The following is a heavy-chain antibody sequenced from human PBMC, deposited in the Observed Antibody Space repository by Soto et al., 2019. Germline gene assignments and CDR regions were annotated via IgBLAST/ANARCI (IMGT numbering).Heavy chain of an antibody. CDR2: IYHSGST. V-gene: IGHV4-30-2*01. J-gene: IGHJ4*02. CDR1: GGSISRGGYS. Sequence: ASETLSFTCAVSGGSISRGGYSWSWIRQPPGKGLEWIGYIYHSGSTYYNPSLKSRVTISVDRSKNQFSLKLSSVTAADTAVYYCARVPDYWGQGTLVTVSS. CDR3: ARVPDY.